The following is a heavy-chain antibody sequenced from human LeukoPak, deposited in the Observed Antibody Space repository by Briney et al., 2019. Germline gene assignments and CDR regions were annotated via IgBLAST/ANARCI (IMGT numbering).Heavy chain of an antibody. CDR3: ARDFWYHYYYSYYGMDV. CDR2: INTNTGNP. CDR1: GYTFTSYA. D-gene: IGHD2-2*01. J-gene: IGHJ6*02. V-gene: IGHV7-4-1*02. Sequence: GASVKVSCKASGYTFTSYAMNWVRQAPGQGLEWMGWINTNTGNPTYAQRFTGRFVFSFDTSVSTAYLQISSLKAEDTAVYYCARDFWYHYYYSYYGMDVWGQGTTVTVSS.